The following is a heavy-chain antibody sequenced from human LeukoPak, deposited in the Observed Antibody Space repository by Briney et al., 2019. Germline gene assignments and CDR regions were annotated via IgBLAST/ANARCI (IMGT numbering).Heavy chain of an antibody. CDR1: GFTFSYYG. D-gene: IGHD6-6*01. V-gene: IGHV3-33*01. Sequence: GTSLRLSCAASGFTFSYYGMHWVRQAPGKGLEWVAVIWYDGSNKYYADSVKGRFTISRDNSKNTLYLQMNSLRAEDTAVYYCARVHFSSSPYFDYWGQGTLVTVSS. CDR3: ARVHFSSSPYFDY. J-gene: IGHJ4*02. CDR2: IWYDGSNK.